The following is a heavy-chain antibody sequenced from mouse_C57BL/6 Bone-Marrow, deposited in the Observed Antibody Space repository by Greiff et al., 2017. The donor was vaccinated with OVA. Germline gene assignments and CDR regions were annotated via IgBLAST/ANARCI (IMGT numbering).Heavy chain of an antibody. CDR3: ARGRITTVVAPYFDY. V-gene: IGHV1-50*01. J-gene: IGHJ2*01. CDR1: GYTFTSYW. D-gene: IGHD1-1*01. Sequence: VQLQQPGAELVKPGASVKLSCKASGYTFTSYWMQWVKQRPGQGLEWIGEIDPSDSYTNYNQKFKGKATLTVDTSSSTAYMQLSSLTSEDSAVYYCARGRITTVVAPYFDYWGQGTTLTVSS. CDR2: IDPSDSYT.